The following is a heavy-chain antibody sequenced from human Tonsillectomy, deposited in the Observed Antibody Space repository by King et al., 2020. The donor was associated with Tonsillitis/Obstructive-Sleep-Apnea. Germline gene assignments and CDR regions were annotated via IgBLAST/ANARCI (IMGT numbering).Heavy chain of an antibody. CDR2: INSDGSST. Sequence: VQLVGSGGGLVQPGGSLRLSCAASGFTFSSYWMHWVRQAPGKGLVWVSRINSDGSSTSYADSVKGRFTISRDNAKNTLYLQMNSLRAEDTAVYYCARASRGCSGGSCYPDYWGQGTLVTVSS. D-gene: IGHD2-15*01. CDR1: GFTFSSYW. J-gene: IGHJ4*02. V-gene: IGHV3-74*01. CDR3: ARASRGCSGGSCYPDY.